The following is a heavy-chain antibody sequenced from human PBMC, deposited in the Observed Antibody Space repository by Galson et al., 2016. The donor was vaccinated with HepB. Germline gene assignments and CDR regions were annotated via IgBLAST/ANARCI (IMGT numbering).Heavy chain of an antibody. CDR3: VRVEGSGGYFVDH. CDR2: INHIGSI. CDR1: GGSFSAYY. J-gene: IGHJ4*02. D-gene: IGHD1-26*01. Sequence: SETLSLTCAVYGGSFSAYYWNWIRQPPGKGLEWIGEINHIGSINYNPSLNSRVTISLDTSKRQFSLGLSPVTAADTAVYYCVRVEGSGGYFVDHWGPETLVTVSS. V-gene: IGHV4-34*01.